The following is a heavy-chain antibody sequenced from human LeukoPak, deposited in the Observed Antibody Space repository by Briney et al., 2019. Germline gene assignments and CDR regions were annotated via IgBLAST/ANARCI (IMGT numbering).Heavy chain of an antibody. CDR1: GASFNSGDYY. CDR2: IHYSGST. D-gene: IGHD2-2*01. CDR3: ARYYCGSASCPGVDS. Sequence: SETLSLTCTVSGASFNSGDYYWTWIRQPPEKGLEWIGYIHYSGSTYYNPSLKSRVSISVGTSKNHFSLNLNSVTPADTAFYYCARYYCGSASCPGVDSWGQGTLVTVSS. J-gene: IGHJ4*02. V-gene: IGHV4-30-4*01.